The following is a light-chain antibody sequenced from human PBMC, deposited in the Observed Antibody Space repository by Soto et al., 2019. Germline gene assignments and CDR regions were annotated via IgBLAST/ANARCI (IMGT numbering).Light chain of an antibody. Sequence: DIQMTQSPSTLSASVGDRVTITCRASQSISSWLAWYQQKPGKAPKLLIYDASSLESGVPSRFSGSGSGTEFNLTISSLQPDDFATYYCQQYNSYPWTFGQGTKVDI. CDR2: DAS. V-gene: IGKV1-5*01. CDR3: QQYNSYPWT. CDR1: QSISSW. J-gene: IGKJ1*01.